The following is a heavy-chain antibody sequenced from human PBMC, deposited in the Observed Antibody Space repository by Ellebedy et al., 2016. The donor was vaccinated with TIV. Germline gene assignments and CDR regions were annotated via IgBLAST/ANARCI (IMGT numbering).Heavy chain of an antibody. Sequence: PGGSLRLSCAASGFTFSSYWMHWVRQAPGKGLVWVSQINSDGSTTNYADSVKGRFTISRDNAKNTLYLQMNSLRAEDTAVYYCVRGTSGWKGIDYWGQGTLFTVSS. CDR2: INSDGSTT. D-gene: IGHD6-19*01. CDR1: GFTFSSYW. V-gene: IGHV3-74*01. J-gene: IGHJ4*02. CDR3: VRGTSGWKGIDY.